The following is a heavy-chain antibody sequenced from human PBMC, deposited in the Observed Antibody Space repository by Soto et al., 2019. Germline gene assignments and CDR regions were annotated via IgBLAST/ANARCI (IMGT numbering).Heavy chain of an antibody. CDR1: GGTFSSYA. CDR3: ARNAVTTHYYYYMDV. D-gene: IGHD4-17*01. CDR2: ISAYNGNT. V-gene: IGHV1-18*01. Sequence: ASVKVSCKASGGTFSSYAISWVRQAPGQGLEWMGGISAYNGNTNYAQKLQGRVTMTTDTSTSTAYMELRSLRSDDTAVYYCARNAVTTHYYYYMDVWGKGTTVTVSS. J-gene: IGHJ6*03.